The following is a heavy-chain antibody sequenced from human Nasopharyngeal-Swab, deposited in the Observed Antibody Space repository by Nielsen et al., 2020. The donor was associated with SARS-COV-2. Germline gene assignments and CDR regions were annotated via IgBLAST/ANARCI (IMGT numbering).Heavy chain of an antibody. CDR2: IYYSGST. V-gene: IGHV4-39*07. Sequence: RQAPGKGLEWFGSIYYSGSTYYNPSLKSRVTISVDTSKNQFSLKLSSVTAADTAVYYCASLGGSIFVGGFNYFDYWGQGTLVTVSS. CDR3: ASLGGSIFVGGFNYFDY. J-gene: IGHJ4*02. D-gene: IGHD3-3*01.